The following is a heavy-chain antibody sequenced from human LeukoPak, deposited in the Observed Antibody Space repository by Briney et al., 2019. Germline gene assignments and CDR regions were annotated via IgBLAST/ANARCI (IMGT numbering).Heavy chain of an antibody. CDR3: ARGAAAGGRTFDY. J-gene: IGHJ4*02. CDR2: ISYDGSNK. V-gene: IGHV3-30*04. CDR1: GFTFSSYA. Sequence: GGSLRLSCAASGFTFSSYAMHWVRQAPGKGLERVAVISYDGSNKYYADSVKGRFTISRDNSKNTLYLQMNSLRAEDTAVYYCARGAAAGGRTFDYWGQGTLVTVSS. D-gene: IGHD6-13*01.